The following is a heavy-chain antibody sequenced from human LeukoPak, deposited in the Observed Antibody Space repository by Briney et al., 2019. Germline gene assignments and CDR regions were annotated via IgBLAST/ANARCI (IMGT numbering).Heavy chain of an antibody. CDR3: ARVDTAMVIDY. CDR2: IIPILGIA. V-gene: IGHV1-69*04. Sequence: SVKVSCKASGGTSSSYAISWVRQAPGQGLEWMGRIIPILGIANYAQKFQGRVTITADKSTSTAYMELSSLRSEDTAVYYCARVDTAMVIDYWGQGTLVTVSS. D-gene: IGHD5-18*01. J-gene: IGHJ4*02. CDR1: GGTSSSYA.